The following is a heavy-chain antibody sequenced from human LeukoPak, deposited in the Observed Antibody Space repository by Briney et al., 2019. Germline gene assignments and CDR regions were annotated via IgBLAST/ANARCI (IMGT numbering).Heavy chain of an antibody. CDR2: GDYSGGT. D-gene: IGHD2-21*02. J-gene: IGHJ4*02. Sequence: PSETLSLTCTVSGDSFTSVTDYWACIRQPPGKGLECIASGDYSGGTYYNPSLESRVAISADMSKNQFSLKLSSVTAADTAVYYCARWTTCGGDCHILDYWGQGILVTVSS. CDR3: ARWTTCGGDCHILDY. CDR1: GDSFTSVTDY. V-gene: IGHV4-39*07.